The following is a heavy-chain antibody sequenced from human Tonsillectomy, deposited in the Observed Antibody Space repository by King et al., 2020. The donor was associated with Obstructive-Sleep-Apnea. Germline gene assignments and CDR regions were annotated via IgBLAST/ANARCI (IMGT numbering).Heavy chain of an antibody. D-gene: IGHD2-15*01. J-gene: IGHJ4*02. Sequence: VQLVESGGGLVKPGGSLRLSCAASGFTFSSYSMNWVRQAPGKGLEWVSSISSSSSYIYYADSVKGRFTISRDNAKNSRYLQMNSLRAEDTAVYYCARANQDIVVVVAALGYWGQGTLVTVSS. CDR3: ARANQDIVVVVAALGY. V-gene: IGHV3-21*01. CDR2: ISSSSSYI. CDR1: GFTFSSYS.